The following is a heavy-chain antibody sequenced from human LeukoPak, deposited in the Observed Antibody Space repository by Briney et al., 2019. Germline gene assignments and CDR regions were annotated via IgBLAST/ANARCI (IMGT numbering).Heavy chain of an antibody. J-gene: IGHJ4*02. CDR2: ISSSSSYI. D-gene: IGHD3-10*01. CDR3: ARDSHYYGSGSYSLFFDY. Sequence: GGSLRLSCAASGFTFSSYSMNWVRQAPGKGLEWVSSISSSSSYIYYADSVKGRFTISRDNAKNSLYLQMNSLRAEDTAVYYCARDSHYYGSGSYSLFFDYWGQGTLVTVSS. V-gene: IGHV3-21*01. CDR1: GFTFSSYS.